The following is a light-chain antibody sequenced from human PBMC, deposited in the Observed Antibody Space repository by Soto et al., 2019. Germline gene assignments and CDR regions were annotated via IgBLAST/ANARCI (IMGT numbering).Light chain of an antibody. J-gene: IGLJ1*01. CDR2: DVS. Sequence: QSALTQPASVSGSPGQSITISCTGTSSDVGGYKYVSWYQQHPGRAPKLMIYDVSNRPSGIPNRFSVSKSGNTASLTISGLQAEDEADYFCNSYTSSSTHNYVFGTGTKLTVL. V-gene: IGLV2-14*03. CDR1: SSDVGGYKY. CDR3: NSYTSSSTHNYV.